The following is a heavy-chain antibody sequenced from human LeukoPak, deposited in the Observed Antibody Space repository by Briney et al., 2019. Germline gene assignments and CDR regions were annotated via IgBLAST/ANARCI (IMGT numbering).Heavy chain of an antibody. CDR1: GFTFSSYS. D-gene: IGHD6-13*01. Sequence: GGSLRLSCAASGFTFSSYSMNWVRQAPGMGLEWVSSISSSSTYIYYADSVKGRFTVSRDNAKNSLYLQMNSLRAEDTAVYFCASQYTSSRIFDDWGQGTLVTVSS. J-gene: IGHJ4*02. CDR3: ASQYTSSRIFDD. CDR2: ISSSSTYI. V-gene: IGHV3-21*01.